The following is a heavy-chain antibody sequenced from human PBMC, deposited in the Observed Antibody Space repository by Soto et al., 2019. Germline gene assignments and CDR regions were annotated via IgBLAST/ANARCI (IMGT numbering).Heavy chain of an antibody. J-gene: IGHJ4*02. CDR2: VNDNGRDT. D-gene: IGHD6-19*01. CDR3: AKEARRGVAVADY. Sequence: PGGSLRLSCAASGFTFNNYAMSWVRQAPGKGLKWVSAVNDNGRDTYYADSVKGRFTISRDNSENTLYLQMNSLRAEDTAVYYCAKEARRGVAVADYWGQGTLVTVSS. V-gene: IGHV3-23*01. CDR1: GFTFNNYA.